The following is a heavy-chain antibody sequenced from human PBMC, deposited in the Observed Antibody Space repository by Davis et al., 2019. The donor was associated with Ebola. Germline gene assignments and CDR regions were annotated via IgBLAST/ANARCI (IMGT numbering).Heavy chain of an antibody. V-gene: IGHV3-23*01. CDR3: AKSGLSFGVVKYHYGMDV. D-gene: IGHD3-3*01. J-gene: IGHJ6*04. Sequence: GGSLRLSCAAAGITFSNYAMSWVRQAPGKGLEWVSAISGGGGNTYYADSVKGRFTISRDNSKKTLYLQMNSLRAEDTAVYYCAKSGLSFGVVKYHYGMDVWGKGTTVTVSS. CDR2: ISGGGGNT. CDR1: GITFSNYA.